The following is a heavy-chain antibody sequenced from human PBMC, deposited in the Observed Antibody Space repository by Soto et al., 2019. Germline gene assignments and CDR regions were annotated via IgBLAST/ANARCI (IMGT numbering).Heavy chain of an antibody. Sequence: QVQLVQSGSEVKKPGSSVKVSCKASGDTFDDYTLTWVRQAPGQGLEWMGRIVPVLVVPSYAQNFQGRLTITADISTSTVYMELSSLRFEDTAVYYCARVGRTTGTMSWWFDPWGQGTLVTVSS. CDR2: IVPVLVVP. J-gene: IGHJ5*02. V-gene: IGHV1-69*02. CDR3: ARVGRTTGTMSWWFDP. CDR1: GDTFDDYT. D-gene: IGHD1-1*01.